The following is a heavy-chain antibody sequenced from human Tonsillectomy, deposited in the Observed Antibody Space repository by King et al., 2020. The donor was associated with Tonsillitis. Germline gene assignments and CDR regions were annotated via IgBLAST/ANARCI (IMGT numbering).Heavy chain of an antibody. CDR2: IRSNAYGGTT. D-gene: IGHD3-3*01. V-gene: IGHV3-49*04. Sequence: VQLVESGGGLVQPGRSLRLSCTASGFTFGDYAMNWVRQAPGKGLQWVGFIRSNAYGGTTLYAASAEGRFTISRDDSKSIAYLHVNSLKTEDTAVYYCTGDMEPGVDGVVPLDYWGQGTLVTVSS. CDR1: GFTFGDYA. J-gene: IGHJ4*02. CDR3: TGDMEPGVDGVVPLDY.